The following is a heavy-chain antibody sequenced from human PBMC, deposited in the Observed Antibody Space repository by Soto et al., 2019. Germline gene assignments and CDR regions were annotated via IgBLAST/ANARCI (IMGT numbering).Heavy chain of an antibody. CDR3: AKDLTWNPGVFDY. CDR1: GFTFSSYG. CDR2: ISYDGSNK. Sequence: GGSLRFSCAASGFTFSSYGMHWVRQAPGKGLEWVAVISYDGSNKYYADSVKGRFTISRDNSKNTLYLQMNSLRAEDTAVYYCAKDLTWNPGVFDYWGQGTLVTVSS. V-gene: IGHV3-30*18. J-gene: IGHJ4*02. D-gene: IGHD1-1*01.